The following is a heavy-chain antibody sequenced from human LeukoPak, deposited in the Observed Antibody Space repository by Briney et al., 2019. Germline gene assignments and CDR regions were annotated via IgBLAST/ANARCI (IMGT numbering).Heavy chain of an antibody. CDR3: AKGYVWGSYRFPFDY. CDR1: GFTFSSYG. Sequence: PGGSLRLSCAASGFTFSSYGMHWVRQAPGKGLEWVAVISYDGSNKYYADSVKGRFTISRDNSKNTLYLQMNSLRAEDTAVYYCAKGYVWGSYRFPFDYWGQGTLVTVSS. CDR2: ISYDGSNK. J-gene: IGHJ4*02. D-gene: IGHD3-16*02. V-gene: IGHV3-30*18.